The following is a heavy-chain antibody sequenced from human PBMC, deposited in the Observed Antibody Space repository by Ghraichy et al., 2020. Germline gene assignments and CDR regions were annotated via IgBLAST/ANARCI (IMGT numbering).Heavy chain of an antibody. Sequence: GESLNISCIASGFTFRSYAMHWVRQAPGKGLEWVAIIWHDGINKYYADSVKGRFTISRDNSKNLLSLQMNSLRAEDTAVYYCARDLLGGWHFDYWGQGTLVTVSS. V-gene: IGHV3-33*01. CDR3: ARDLLGGWHFDY. CDR2: IWHDGINK. J-gene: IGHJ4*02. CDR1: GFTFRSYA. D-gene: IGHD6-19*01.